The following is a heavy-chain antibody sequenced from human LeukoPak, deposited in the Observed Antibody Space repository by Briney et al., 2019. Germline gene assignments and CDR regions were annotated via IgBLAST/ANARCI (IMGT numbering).Heavy chain of an antibody. Sequence: GESLKISCKGSGYSFTGYWIGWVRQMPGKGLEWMGIIYPGDSDTRYSPSFQGQVTISADKSISTAYLQWSSLKASDTAMYYCARQGPSYYDYSDYWGQGTLVTVSS. CDR2: IYPGDSDT. D-gene: IGHD3-22*01. V-gene: IGHV5-51*01. CDR3: ARQGPSYYDYSDY. CDR1: GYSFTGYW. J-gene: IGHJ4*02.